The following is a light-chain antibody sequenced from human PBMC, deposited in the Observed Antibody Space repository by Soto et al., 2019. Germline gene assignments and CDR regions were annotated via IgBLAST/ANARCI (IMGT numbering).Light chain of an antibody. CDR3: QQDNTYPLT. CDR2: TAS. J-gene: IGKJ4*01. CDR1: QSISSW. Sequence: DIQMTQSPSTLSASVGDRVTITCRASQSISSWLAWYQQKPGKAPKLLIYTASSLVSGVPSRFGGSGSGTEFTLTISSLQPDDFATYYCQQDNTYPLTFGGGTKVDIK. V-gene: IGKV1-5*03.